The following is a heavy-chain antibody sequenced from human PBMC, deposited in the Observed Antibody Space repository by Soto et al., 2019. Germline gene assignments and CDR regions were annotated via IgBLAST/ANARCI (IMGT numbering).Heavy chain of an antibody. CDR2: INPNSGGT. V-gene: IGHV1-2*04. Sequence: EASVKVSCKASGYTFTGYYMHWVRQAPGQGLEWMGWINPNSGGTNYAQKFQGWVTMTRDTSISTAYMEPSRLRSDDTAVYYCARDRGECSSTSCYQGNWFDPWGQGTLVTVSS. J-gene: IGHJ5*02. CDR1: GYTFTGYY. CDR3: ARDRGECSSTSCYQGNWFDP. D-gene: IGHD2-2*01.